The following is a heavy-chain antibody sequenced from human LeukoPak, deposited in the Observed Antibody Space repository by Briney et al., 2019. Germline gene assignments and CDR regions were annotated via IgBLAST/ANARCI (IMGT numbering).Heavy chain of an antibody. Sequence: SETLSLTCTVSGGSISSGSYYWSWIRQPAGKGLEWIGRIYSSGSTNYNPSLKSRVTISVDTSKNQFPLKLSSVTAADTAVYYCARDQEYSSALGYWGQGALVTVSS. D-gene: IGHD6-19*01. CDR1: GGSISSGSYY. CDR2: IYSSGST. CDR3: ARDQEYSSALGY. J-gene: IGHJ4*02. V-gene: IGHV4-61*02.